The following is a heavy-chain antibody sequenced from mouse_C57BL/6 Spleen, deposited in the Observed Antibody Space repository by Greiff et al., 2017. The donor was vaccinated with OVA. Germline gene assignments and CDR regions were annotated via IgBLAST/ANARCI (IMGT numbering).Heavy chain of an antibody. CDR3: ARRYCGSCLWYFDV. D-gene: IGHD1-1*01. CDR2: INPSSGYT. J-gene: IGHJ1*03. CDR1: GYTFTSYW. Sequence: QVQLKESGAELAKPGASVKLSCKASGYTFTSYWMHWVKQRPGQGLEWIGYINPSSGYTKYNQKFKDKATVTADKSSSTAYMQLSSLTYEDSAVYYCARRYCGSCLWYFDVWGTGTTVTVSS. V-gene: IGHV1-7*01.